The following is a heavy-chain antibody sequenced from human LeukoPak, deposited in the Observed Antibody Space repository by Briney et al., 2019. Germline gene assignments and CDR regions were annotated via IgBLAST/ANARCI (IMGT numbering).Heavy chain of an antibody. CDR3: AKDSAVVVTAIYDY. Sequence: GGSLRLSCAASGFTFSSYAMSWVRQAPGKGLEWVSAISGSGGSTYYAASVKGRFTISRDNSKNTLYMQMNSLRAEDTAVYYCAKDSAVVVTAIYDYWGQGTLVTVSS. CDR1: GFTFSSYA. V-gene: IGHV3-23*01. D-gene: IGHD2-21*02. CDR2: ISGSGGST. J-gene: IGHJ4*02.